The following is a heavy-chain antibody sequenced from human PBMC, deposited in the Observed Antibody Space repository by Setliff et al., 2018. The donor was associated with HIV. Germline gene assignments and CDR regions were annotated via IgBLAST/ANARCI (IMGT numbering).Heavy chain of an antibody. CDR3: AGEIAPAARLPNVGGPPPPGYYHYMDV. J-gene: IGHJ6*03. V-gene: IGHV4-39*07. Sequence: SETLSLTCIVSRGSISSTSHYCGWVRQAPGRRLEWIGSFYYSGRTYYHPSLKSRVTMSVDTSTNQFSLDLTSVTAADTAVYFCAGEIAPAARLPNVGGPPPPGYYHYMDVWGKGTTVTVSS. CDR2: FYYSGRT. CDR1: RGSISSTSHY. D-gene: IGHD2-8*01.